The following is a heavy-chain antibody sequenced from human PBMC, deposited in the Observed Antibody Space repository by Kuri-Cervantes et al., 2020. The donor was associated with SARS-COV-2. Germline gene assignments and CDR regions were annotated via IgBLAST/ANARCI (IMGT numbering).Heavy chain of an antibody. J-gene: IGHJ4*02. Sequence: GESLKISCAAPGFSFSNYAMHWVRQAPGKGLEWVAVISYDGSNKYYADSVKGRFTISRDNSKSTLYLQMNSLRAEDTAVYYCARDRAAAGVYYSDYWGQGTLVTVSS. CDR1: GFSFSNYA. CDR2: ISYDGSNK. D-gene: IGHD6-13*01. V-gene: IGHV3-30-3*01. CDR3: ARDRAAAGVYYSDY.